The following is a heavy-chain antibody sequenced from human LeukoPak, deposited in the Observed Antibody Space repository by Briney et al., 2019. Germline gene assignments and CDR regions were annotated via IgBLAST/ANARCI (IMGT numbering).Heavy chain of an antibody. V-gene: IGHV3-74*01. CDR3: ARGGSRKRDAFDI. Sequence: GGSLRLSCAASGLTFSSHWMHWVRQAPGKGLVWVSRITNDGSSTTYADSVKGRFTIPRDNSKNTLYLQMNSLRAEDTAVYYCARGGSRKRDAFDIWGQGTMVTVSS. CDR2: ITNDGSST. D-gene: IGHD3-16*01. J-gene: IGHJ3*02. CDR1: GLTFSSHW.